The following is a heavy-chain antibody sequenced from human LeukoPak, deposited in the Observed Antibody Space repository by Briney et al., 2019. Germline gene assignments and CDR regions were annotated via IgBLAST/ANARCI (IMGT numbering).Heavy chain of an antibody. V-gene: IGHV4-34*01. CDR2: INDSGRT. D-gene: IGHD1-7*01. J-gene: IGHJ6*03. CDR3: ARRWNYGRNYYIDV. CDR1: GGSFSNYY. Sequence: SETLSLTCAVYGGSFSNYYWSWIRQPPGKGLEWLGEINDSGRTNYNPSLMSRVTVSVDTSKKQFSLRLTSVTATDTAVYYCARRWNYGRNYYIDVWGKGATVSVSS.